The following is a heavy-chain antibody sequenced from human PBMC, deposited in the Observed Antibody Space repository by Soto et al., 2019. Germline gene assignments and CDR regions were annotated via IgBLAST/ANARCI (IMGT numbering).Heavy chain of an antibody. CDR2: ISYDGSNK. CDR3: ARGYDSSGATDY. J-gene: IGHJ4*02. Sequence: GGSLRLSCAASGFTFSSYAMHWVRQAPGKGLEWVAVISYDGSNKYYADSVKGRFTISRDNSKNTLYLQMNSLRAEDTAVYYCARGYDSSGATDYWGQGTLVTVSS. CDR1: GFTFSSYA. D-gene: IGHD3-22*01. V-gene: IGHV3-30-3*01.